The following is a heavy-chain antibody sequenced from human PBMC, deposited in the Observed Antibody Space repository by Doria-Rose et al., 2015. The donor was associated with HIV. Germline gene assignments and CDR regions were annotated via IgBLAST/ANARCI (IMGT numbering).Heavy chain of an antibody. J-gene: IGHJ6*03. CDR1: GGSISSYY. Sequence: VQLQESGPGLVKPAETLSLTCTVSGGSISSYYWNWIRQPPGKGLEWIGYIYSSGGTRYNSSLKSRVTISIDTSKTQFPLKLSSVTAADRAVYYCARFRPSRGIYYSLDVWGKGTTVTVSS. V-gene: IGHV4-4*09. CDR3: ARFRPSRGIYYSLDV. D-gene: IGHD3-10*01. CDR2: IYSSGGT.